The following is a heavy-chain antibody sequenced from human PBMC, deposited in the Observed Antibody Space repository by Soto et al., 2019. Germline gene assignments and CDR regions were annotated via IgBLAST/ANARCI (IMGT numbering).Heavy chain of an antibody. CDR1: GFTVSSNY. CDR2: IYSGGST. Sequence: GSLRLSCAASGFTVSSNYMSWVRQAPGKGLEWVSVIYSGGSTYYADSVKGRFTISRHNSKNTLYLQMNSLRAEDTAVYYCARGGSGYDGYYYYYYYMDVWGKGTTVTVSS. CDR3: ARGGSGYDGYYYYYYYMDV. V-gene: IGHV3-53*04. J-gene: IGHJ6*03. D-gene: IGHD5-12*01.